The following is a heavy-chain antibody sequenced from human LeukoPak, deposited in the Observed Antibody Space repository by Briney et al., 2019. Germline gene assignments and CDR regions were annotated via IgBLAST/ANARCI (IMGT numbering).Heavy chain of an antibody. V-gene: IGHV3-33*01. CDR3: AREYYNSSDGGYFDY. CDR1: GFTFSSYG. D-gene: IGHD3-22*01. Sequence: GGSLRLSCAASGFTFSSYGMHWVRQAPGKGLEGVAVIWYDGSNKYYADSVKGRFTISRDNSNNTLYLQMNSLKAEDTAVYYCAREYYNSSDGGYFDYWGQGTLVTVSS. J-gene: IGHJ4*02. CDR2: IWYDGSNK.